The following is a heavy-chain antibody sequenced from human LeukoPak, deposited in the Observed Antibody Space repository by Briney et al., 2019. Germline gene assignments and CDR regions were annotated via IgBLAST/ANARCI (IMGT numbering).Heavy chain of an antibody. CDR3: ARNSSGIHFDY. D-gene: IGHD3-22*01. Sequence: PSETLSLTCAVSGYSISNTHYWGWIRQPPGKGLEWIGSIYNSGGTHYNPSLKSRVTISVDTSMNQFSLKLSSVTAADTAVYYCARNSSGIHFDYWGRGTLVTVSS. CDR1: GYSISNTHY. CDR2: IYNSGGT. J-gene: IGHJ4*02. V-gene: IGHV4-38-2*01.